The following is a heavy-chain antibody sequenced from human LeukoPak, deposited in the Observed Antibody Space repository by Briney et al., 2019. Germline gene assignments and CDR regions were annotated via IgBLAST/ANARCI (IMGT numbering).Heavy chain of an antibody. D-gene: IGHD3-10*01. CDR1: GFTFSTYD. V-gene: IGHV3-30*02. J-gene: IGHJ4*02. CDR2: IKYDESNK. Sequence: GGSLRLSCAASGFTFSTYDMHWARQAPGKGLEWVAFIKYDESNKYYADSVKGRFSISRDNSKNTLYLQMKSLRAEDTAVYYCAKDHARDPELFLSSPYVFDYWGQGTLVTVSS. CDR3: AKDHARDPELFLSSPYVFDY.